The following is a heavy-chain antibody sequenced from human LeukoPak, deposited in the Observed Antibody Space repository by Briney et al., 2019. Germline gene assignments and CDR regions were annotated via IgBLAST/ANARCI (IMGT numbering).Heavy chain of an antibody. V-gene: IGHV3-23*01. D-gene: IGHD2-15*01. J-gene: IGHJ4*02. CDR2: ISGSGGST. CDR1: GFTFDDYA. CDR3: ANDEGCSGDNCYSGSQLIGH. Sequence: GGSLRLSCAASGFTFDDYAMTWVRQAPGKGLEWVSAISGSGGSTYYTDSVKGRFTISRDNSKNTLFLQMNSLRVEDTAIYYCANDEGCSGDNCYSGSQLIGHWGQGTLVTVSS.